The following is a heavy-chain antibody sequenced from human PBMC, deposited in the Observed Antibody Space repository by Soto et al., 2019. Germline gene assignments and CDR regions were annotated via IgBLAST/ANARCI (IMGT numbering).Heavy chain of an antibody. CDR2: INPSGDT. Sequence: ASVKVSCKASGDTFTSYYMHWVRQAPGQGLEWMGIINPSGDTSYAQKFQGRVTMTRDTSTSTVYMELSSLRAEDTAVYYCAREIYDDYDSSGFDHWGQGTLVTVSS. CDR1: GDTFTSYY. D-gene: IGHD3-22*01. J-gene: IGHJ4*02. CDR3: AREIYDDYDSSGFDH. V-gene: IGHV1-46*01.